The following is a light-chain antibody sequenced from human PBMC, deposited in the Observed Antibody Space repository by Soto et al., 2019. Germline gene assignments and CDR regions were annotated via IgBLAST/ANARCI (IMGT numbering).Light chain of an antibody. Sequence: EIVMTQSPATLSVSPGERATLSCRASQSVSSNLAWYQQKPGQAPRLLIYGASTRATGIPARFGGSGSGTEFTLTISSLQSEDFAVYYCQQYDNWPPSFTFGQGTKVEIK. CDR1: QSVSSN. CDR3: QQYDNWPPSFT. V-gene: IGKV3D-15*01. CDR2: GAS. J-gene: IGKJ1*01.